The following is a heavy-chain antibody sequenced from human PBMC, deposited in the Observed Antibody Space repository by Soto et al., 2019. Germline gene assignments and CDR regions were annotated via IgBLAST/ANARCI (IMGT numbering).Heavy chain of an antibody. V-gene: IGHV3-30*18. J-gene: IGHJ4*02. CDR2: ISYDGSNK. D-gene: IGHD4-17*01. CDR1: GFTFSSYG. Sequence: QVQLVESGGGVVQPGRSLRLSCAASGFTFSSYGMHWVRQAPGKGLEWVAVISYDGSNKYYADSVKGRFTISRDNSKNTLYLQMIGLRAEDTAVYYCAKFVGDGDYNDYWGQGTLVTVSS. CDR3: AKFVGDGDYNDY.